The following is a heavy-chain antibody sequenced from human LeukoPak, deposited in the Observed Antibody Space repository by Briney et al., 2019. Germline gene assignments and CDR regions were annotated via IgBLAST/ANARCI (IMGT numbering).Heavy chain of an antibody. D-gene: IGHD6-13*01. J-gene: IGHJ4*02. V-gene: IGHV3-21*01. CDR2: ISSGSTYI. CDR3: ARDIIAAAGIVDY. CDR1: GFTFSNYI. Sequence: GGSLRLSCAASGFTFSNYIINWVRQAPGKGLEWVSSISSGSTYIYYADSVKGRFTISRDNAKNSPYLQMNSLRAEDTAVYYCARDIIAAAGIVDYWGQGTLVTVSS.